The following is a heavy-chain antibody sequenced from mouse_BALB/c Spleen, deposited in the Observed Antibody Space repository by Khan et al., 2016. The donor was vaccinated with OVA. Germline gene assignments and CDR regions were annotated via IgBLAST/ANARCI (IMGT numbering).Heavy chain of an antibody. CDR3: ARKDYYDYDPFPY. D-gene: IGHD2-4*01. CDR1: GYSITSEYA. CDR2: INYSGNT. J-gene: IGHJ3*01. V-gene: IGHV3-2*02. Sequence: EVQLQESGPGLVKPSQSLSLTCTVTGYSITSEYAWNWIRQFPENKLEWMGYINYSGNTRFNPSLKRRTSITRDTSKNQFFLQLNSVTTEDTATYYCARKDYYDYDPFPYWGQGTLVTVSA.